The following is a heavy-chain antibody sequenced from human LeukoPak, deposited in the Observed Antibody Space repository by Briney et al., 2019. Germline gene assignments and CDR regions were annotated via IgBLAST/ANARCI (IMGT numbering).Heavy chain of an antibody. V-gene: IGHV6-1*01. Sequence: SQTLSLTCAISGDSVSSNSAAWNWVRQSPSRGLEWLGRTYYRSKWYYDYAVAVKSRISINPDTSKNQFSLQLSSVTPEDTAVYYCARDPVGGSTIFDYWGQGTLVTVSS. D-gene: IGHD1-26*01. CDR2: TYYRSKWYY. CDR3: ARDPVGGSTIFDY. CDR1: GDSVSSNSAA. J-gene: IGHJ4*02.